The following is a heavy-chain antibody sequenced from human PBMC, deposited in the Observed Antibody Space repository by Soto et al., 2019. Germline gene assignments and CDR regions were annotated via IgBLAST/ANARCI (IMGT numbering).Heavy chain of an antibody. D-gene: IGHD6-19*01. Sequence: HPGGSLRLSCAASGFTFSSYAMSWVRQAPGKGLEWVSAISGSGGSTYYADSVKGRFTISRDNSKNTLYLQMNSLRAEDTAVYYCAKDHGIAVAEIDYWGQGTLVTVSS. CDR1: GFTFSSYA. CDR2: ISGSGGST. J-gene: IGHJ4*02. V-gene: IGHV3-23*01. CDR3: AKDHGIAVAEIDY.